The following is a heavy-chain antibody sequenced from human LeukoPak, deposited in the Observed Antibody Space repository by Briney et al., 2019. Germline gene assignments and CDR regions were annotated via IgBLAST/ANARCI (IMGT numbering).Heavy chain of an antibody. J-gene: IGHJ4*02. Sequence: GSLRLSCAASGFTFSSYTMNWVRQAPGKGLEWVAAISSNSRDIFYADSVKGRFSISRDNTHNSLSLRMNSLGAEDTAVYYCANSLDWGQGTLVTVSS. CDR1: GFTFSSYT. CDR2: ISSNSRDI. CDR3: ANSLD. D-gene: IGHD2-21*01. V-gene: IGHV3-21*01.